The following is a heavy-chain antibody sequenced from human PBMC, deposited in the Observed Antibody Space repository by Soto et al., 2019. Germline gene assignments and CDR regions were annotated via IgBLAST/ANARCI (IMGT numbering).Heavy chain of an antibody. CDR1: GFTFSGFG. CDR3: ARGRGGSYGGNSAHFDI. D-gene: IGHD4-17*01. CDR2: IWYDGSKK. V-gene: IGHV3-33*01. Sequence: QVQLVESGGGVVQPGTSLRLSCEASGFTFSGFGMHWVRQAPGKGLEWVAVIWYDGSKKYYADCVKGRFTICRDNSKNALYLQMNSLRAEDTAVYYCARGRGGSYGGNSAHFDIWGQGTLVTVSS. J-gene: IGHJ3*02.